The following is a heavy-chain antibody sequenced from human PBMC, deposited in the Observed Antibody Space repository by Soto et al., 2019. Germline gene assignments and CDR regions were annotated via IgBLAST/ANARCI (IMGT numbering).Heavy chain of an antibody. V-gene: IGHV3-21*01. CDR1: GFTFSSYS. CDR2: ISSSSSYI. J-gene: IGHJ6*02. CDR3: ARDRPDYYYYGMDV. Sequence: EVQLVESGGGLVKPGGSLRLSCAASGFTFSSYSMNWVRQAPGKGLEWVSSISSSSSYIYYADSVKGRFTISRDNAKNSLYLQMNSLRAEDTAVYYCARDRPDYYYYGMDVWGQGTTVTVSS.